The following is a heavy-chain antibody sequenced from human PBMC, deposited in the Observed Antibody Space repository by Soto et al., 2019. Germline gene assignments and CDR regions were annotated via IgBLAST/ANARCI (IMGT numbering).Heavy chain of an antibody. V-gene: IGHV4-31*03. CDR1: GGSISSGGYY. J-gene: IGHJ5*02. Sequence: LALTCTVSGGSISSGGYYWSWIRQHPGKGLEWIGYIYYSGSTYYNPSLKSRVTISVDTSKNQFSLKLSSVTAADTAVYYCARDIAAAGSNWFDPWGQGTLVTVSS. D-gene: IGHD6-13*01. CDR2: IYYSGST. CDR3: ARDIAAAGSNWFDP.